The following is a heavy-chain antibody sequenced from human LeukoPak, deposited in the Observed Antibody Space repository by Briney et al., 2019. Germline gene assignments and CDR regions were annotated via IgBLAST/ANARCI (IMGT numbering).Heavy chain of an antibody. CDR1: GYTFTSYV. Sequence: GASVRVSCKAPGYTFTSYVISRVRQAPGPGLERMGWISAYNGNTNYAQKLQGRVTMTTDTSTSSSYMELRSLRSEDTAVYYCARDRNGDYGDYWGQGTLVTVSS. CDR2: ISAYNGNT. J-gene: IGHJ4*02. CDR3: ARDRNGDYGDY. V-gene: IGHV1-18*01. D-gene: IGHD4-17*01.